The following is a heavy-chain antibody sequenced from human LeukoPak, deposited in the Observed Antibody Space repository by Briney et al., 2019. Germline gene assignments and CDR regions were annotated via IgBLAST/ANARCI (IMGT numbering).Heavy chain of an antibody. CDR1: GFTFSAYG. J-gene: IGHJ4*02. CDR2: INVDGTIT. Sequence: PGGSLRLSCAAPGFTFSAYGIHWVRQAPGKGLVWVSRINVDGTITTYADSVKGRFTISRDNAKNTVSLQVDSLTAEDTAVYYCTRENWGSLDKWGQGTLVTVSS. CDR3: TRENWGSLDK. D-gene: IGHD7-27*01. V-gene: IGHV3-74*01.